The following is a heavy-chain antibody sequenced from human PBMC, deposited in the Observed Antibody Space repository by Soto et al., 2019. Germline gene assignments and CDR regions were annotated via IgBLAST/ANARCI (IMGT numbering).Heavy chain of an antibody. J-gene: IGHJ4*02. CDR1: GYTLTELS. Sequence: ASVKVSCKVSGYTLTELSMHWVRQAPGKGLEWMGGFDPEDGETIYAQKFQGRVTMTEDTSTDTAYLELSSLRSEDTAVYYCATVSRPGGVLRYFDWLPPSDYWGQGTLVTVSS. D-gene: IGHD3-9*01. V-gene: IGHV1-24*01. CDR3: ATVSRPGGVLRYFDWLPPSDY. CDR2: FDPEDGET.